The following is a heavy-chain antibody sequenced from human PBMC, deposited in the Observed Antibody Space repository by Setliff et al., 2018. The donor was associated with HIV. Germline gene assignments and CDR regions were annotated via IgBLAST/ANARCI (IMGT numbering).Heavy chain of an antibody. V-gene: IGHV3-48*03. CDR2: ITGGGDTI. Sequence: GGSLRLSCAASGFTFSNYEMSWVRQAPGKGPEWVSYITGGGDTIYYADSVKGRFTMSRDNAKDSVYLQMNSLRAEDTAVYYCAKDPRAAVATICDYWGQGTLVTVSS. CDR3: AKDPRAAVATICDY. J-gene: IGHJ4*02. CDR1: GFTFSNYE. D-gene: IGHD5-12*01.